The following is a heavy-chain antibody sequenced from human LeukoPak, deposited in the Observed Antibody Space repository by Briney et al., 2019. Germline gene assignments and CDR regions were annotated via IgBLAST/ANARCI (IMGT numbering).Heavy chain of an antibody. D-gene: IGHD1-1*01. CDR2: ISYDGSNK. J-gene: IGHJ6*03. CDR3: ARDRMEGTYYYYYYMDV. V-gene: IGHV3-30*04. Sequence: GGSLRLSCAASGFTFSSYAMHWVRQAPGKGREWVAVISYDGSNKYYAVSVKGRFTISRDNYKNTLYLQMNSLRAEDTAVYYCARDRMEGTYYYYYYMDVWGKGTTVTVSS. CDR1: GFTFSSYA.